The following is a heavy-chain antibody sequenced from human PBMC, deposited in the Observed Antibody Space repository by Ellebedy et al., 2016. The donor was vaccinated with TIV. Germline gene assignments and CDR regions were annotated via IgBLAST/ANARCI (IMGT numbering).Heavy chain of an antibody. D-gene: IGHD3-3*01. Sequence: GGSLRLSCAASGFTFNNYAMSWVRQAPGKGPEWVSVISGRSGSTYYADSVKGRFTISRDSSKNTLFLQINTLRVEDTAVYYCAKVPDFWSGYLRYFDYWGQGTLVTVSS. CDR2: ISGRSGST. J-gene: IGHJ4*02. V-gene: IGHV3-23*01. CDR3: AKVPDFWSGYLRYFDY. CDR1: GFTFNNYA.